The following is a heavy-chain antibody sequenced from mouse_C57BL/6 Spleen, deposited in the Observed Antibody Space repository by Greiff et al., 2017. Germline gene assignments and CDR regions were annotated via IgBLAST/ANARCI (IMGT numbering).Heavy chain of an antibody. J-gene: IGHJ1*03. V-gene: IGHV1-26*01. CDR1: GYTFTDYY. Sequence: EVQLQQSGPELVKPGASVKISCKASGYTFTDYYMNWVKQSHGKSLEWIGDINPNNGGTSYNQKFKGKATLTVDKSSSTAYRELRSLTSEESAVDYCARRGLGQDFDVWGTGTTVTVSS. D-gene: IGHD4-1*01. CDR2: INPNNGGT. CDR3: ARRGLGQDFDV.